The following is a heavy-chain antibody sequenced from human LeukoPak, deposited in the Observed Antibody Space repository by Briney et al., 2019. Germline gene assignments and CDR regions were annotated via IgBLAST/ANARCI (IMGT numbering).Heavy chain of an antibody. Sequence: SETLSLTCTVSGGSISSSRYYWGWIRQPPGKGLEWIGEINHSGSTNYNPSLKSRVTISVDTSKNQFSLKLSSVTAADTAVYYCARGLGDFWSGYQRGYWFDPWGQGTLVTVSS. CDR2: INHSGST. CDR1: GGSISSSRYY. V-gene: IGHV4-39*07. CDR3: ARGLGDFWSGYQRGYWFDP. J-gene: IGHJ5*02. D-gene: IGHD3-3*01.